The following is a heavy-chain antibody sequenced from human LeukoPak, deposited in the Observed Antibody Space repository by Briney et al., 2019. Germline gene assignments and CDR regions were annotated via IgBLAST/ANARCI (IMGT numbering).Heavy chain of an antibody. CDR1: GFTFSNYA. J-gene: IGHJ6*03. CDR2: MSGSSGNT. Sequence: GGFLRLSCAASGFTFSNYAMTWVRQAPGKGLEWVSVMSGSSGNTYYADSVKGRFTISRDNSKNTLYLQMNSLRAEDTAVYYCAKLGGYYYYYMDVWGKGTTVTVSS. V-gene: IGHV3-23*01. CDR3: AKLGGYYYYYMDV.